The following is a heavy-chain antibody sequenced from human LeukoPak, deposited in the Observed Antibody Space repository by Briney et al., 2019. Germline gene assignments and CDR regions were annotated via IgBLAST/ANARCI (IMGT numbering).Heavy chain of an antibody. J-gene: IGHJ4*02. V-gene: IGHV1-69*05. CDR3: ARLTYYYDSSGYYYFDY. CDR2: IIPIFGTA. CDR1: GGTFSSHA. Sequence: SVKVSCKASGGTFSSHAISWVRQAPGQGLEWMGGIIPIFGTANYAQKFQGRVTITTDESTSTAYMELSSLRSEDTAVYYCARLTYYYDSSGYYYFDYWGQGTLVTVSS. D-gene: IGHD3-22*01.